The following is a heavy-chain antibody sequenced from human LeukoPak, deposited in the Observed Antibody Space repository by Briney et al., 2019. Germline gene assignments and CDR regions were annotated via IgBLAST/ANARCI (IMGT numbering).Heavy chain of an antibody. D-gene: IGHD3-22*01. CDR3: ARNGYYYDSSGYYSIPDFDY. V-gene: IGHV1-69*13. CDR1: GGTFSSYA. Sequence: ASVKVSCKASGGTFSSYAISWVRQAPGQGLEWMGGIIPIFGTANYAQKFQGRVTITADESTSTAYMELSSPRSEDTAVYYCARNGYYYDSSGYYSIPDFDYWGQGTLVTVSS. J-gene: IGHJ4*02. CDR2: IIPIFGTA.